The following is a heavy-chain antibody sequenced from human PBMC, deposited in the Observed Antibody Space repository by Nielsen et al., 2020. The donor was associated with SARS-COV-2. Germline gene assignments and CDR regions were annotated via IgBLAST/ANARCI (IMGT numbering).Heavy chain of an antibody. Sequence: AKVSCKASGGTFSSYAISWVRQAPGQGLEWMGGIIPIFGTANYAQKFQGRVTITADESTSTAYMELSSLRSEDTAVYYCARGIAVAGTVDYWGQGTLVTVSS. J-gene: IGHJ4*02. D-gene: IGHD6-19*01. CDR2: IIPIFGTA. V-gene: IGHV1-69*01. CDR1: GGTFSSYA. CDR3: ARGIAVAGTVDY.